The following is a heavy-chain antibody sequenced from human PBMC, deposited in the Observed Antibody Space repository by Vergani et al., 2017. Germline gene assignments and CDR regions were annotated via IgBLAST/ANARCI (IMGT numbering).Heavy chain of an antibody. CDR1: GGYIHRGAFY. Sequence: QLPLQESGSGLVKPSQTLSLNCSASGGYIHRGAFYRGWIRQPPARGLQWIWHICQNGSHDYNESLKIRVNITLDKSKNHFSLSLSSVTVADTAVYYCVRRNNVVRETDYFDYWGQGILVTVSS. D-gene: IGHD3-10*01. J-gene: IGHJ4*02. V-gene: IGHV4-30-2*01. CDR2: ICQNGSH. CDR3: VRRNNVVRETDYFDY.